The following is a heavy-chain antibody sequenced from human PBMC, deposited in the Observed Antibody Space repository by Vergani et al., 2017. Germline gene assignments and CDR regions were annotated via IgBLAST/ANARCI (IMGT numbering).Heavy chain of an antibody. CDR1: GYTFTGYY. V-gene: IGHV1-2*02. CDR2: INPNSGGT. CDR3: ASVPDYDSSGYYTGAFDI. Sequence: QVQLVQSGAEVKKPGASVEVSCKASGYTFTGYYMHWVRQAPGQGLEWMGWINPNSGGTNYAQKFQGRVTMTRDTSISTAYMELSRLRSDDTAVYYCASVPDYDSSGYYTGAFDIWGQGTMVTVSS. D-gene: IGHD3-22*01. J-gene: IGHJ3*02.